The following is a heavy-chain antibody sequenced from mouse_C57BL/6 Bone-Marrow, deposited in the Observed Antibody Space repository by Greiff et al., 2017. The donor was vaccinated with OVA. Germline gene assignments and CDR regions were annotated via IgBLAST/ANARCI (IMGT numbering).Heavy chain of an antibody. CDR1: GFTFSDYG. D-gene: IGHD1-1*01. Sequence: DVKLVESGGGLVQPGGSLKLSCAASGFTFSDYGMAWVRQAPRKGPEWVAFISNLAYSIYYADTVTGRFTISRENAKNTLYLEMSSLRSEDTAMYYCARHAGYYGSSEAWFAYWGQGTLVTVSA. J-gene: IGHJ3*01. CDR3: ARHAGYYGSSEAWFAY. CDR2: ISNLAYSI. V-gene: IGHV5-15*01.